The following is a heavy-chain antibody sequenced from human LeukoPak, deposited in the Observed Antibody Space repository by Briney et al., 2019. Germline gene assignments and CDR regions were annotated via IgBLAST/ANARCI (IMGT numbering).Heavy chain of an antibody. CDR1: GYTFTSYD. V-gene: IGHV1-8*01. D-gene: IGHD3-9*01. J-gene: IGHJ4*02. Sequence: ASVKVSCQASGYTFTSYDINWVRQATGQGLEWMGWMNPNSGNTGYAQKFQGRLTFTRDTSITTAYMELSYLRSEDTAVYYCARAPAGSAWLLPLYYFDSWGQGALVTVSS. CDR2: MNPNSGNT. CDR3: ARAPAGSAWLLPLYYFDS.